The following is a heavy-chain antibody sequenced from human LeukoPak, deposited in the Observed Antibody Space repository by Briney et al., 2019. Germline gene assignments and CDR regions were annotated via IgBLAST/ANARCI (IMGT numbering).Heavy chain of an antibody. CDR3: AKHVLRYFDWFGGNYYYMDV. V-gene: IGHV4-59*08. D-gene: IGHD3-9*01. CDR1: GGSFSSYY. Sequence: SETLSLTCTASGGSFSSYYWSWIRQPPGKGLEWIGYIYYSGSTNYNPSLKSRVTISVDTSKNQFYLKLSSVTAADTAVYYCAKHVLRYFDWFGGNYYYMDVWGKGTTVTVSS. J-gene: IGHJ6*03. CDR2: IYYSGST.